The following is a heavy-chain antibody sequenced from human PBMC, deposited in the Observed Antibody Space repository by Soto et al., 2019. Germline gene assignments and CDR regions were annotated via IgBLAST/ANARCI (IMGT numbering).Heavy chain of an antibody. CDR1: GGSISSGGYY. D-gene: IGHD6-13*01. J-gene: IGHJ5*02. V-gene: IGHV4-31*03. CDR2: IYYSGST. Sequence: SETLSLTCTVSGGSISSGGYYWSWIRQHPGKGLEWIGYIYYSGSTYYNPSLKSRVTISVDTSKNQFSLKLSSVTAADTAVYYCARGGQQQGNWFDPWGQGTLVTVSS. CDR3: ARGGQQQGNWFDP.